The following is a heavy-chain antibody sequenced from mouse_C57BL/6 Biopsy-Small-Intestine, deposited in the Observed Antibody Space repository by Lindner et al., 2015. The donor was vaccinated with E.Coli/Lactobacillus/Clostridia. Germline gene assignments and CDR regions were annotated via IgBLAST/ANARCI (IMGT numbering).Heavy chain of an antibody. J-gene: IGHJ1*01. CDR2: IIPILGIA. Sequence: PVKVVLARLLEAPSAAMLSAWVRRGPWTRALSGVGRIIPILGIANYAQKFQGRVTITADKSTSTVYMELNSLRPEDTAMYYCTRVVVDTAIYMNSFDVWGQGTMVTVS. D-gene: IGHD1-3*01. CDR3: TRVVVDTAIYMNSFDV. CDR1: EAPSAAML. V-gene: IGHV1-81*01.